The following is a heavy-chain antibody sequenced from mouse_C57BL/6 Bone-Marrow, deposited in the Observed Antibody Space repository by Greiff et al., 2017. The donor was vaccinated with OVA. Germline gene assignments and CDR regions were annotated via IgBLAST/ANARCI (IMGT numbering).Heavy chain of an antibody. V-gene: IGHV10-3*01. J-gene: IGHJ2*01. Sequence: EVQLVESGGGLVQPKGSLKLSCAASGFTFNTYAMHWVRQAPGKGLEWVARIRSKSSNYATYYADSVKDRFTISRDDSQSMLYLQMNNLKTEDTDMYYCVREGDYYGSSYYFDYWGQGTTLTVSS. CDR3: VREGDYYGSSYYFDY. CDR2: IRSKSSNYAT. D-gene: IGHD1-1*01. CDR1: GFTFNTYA.